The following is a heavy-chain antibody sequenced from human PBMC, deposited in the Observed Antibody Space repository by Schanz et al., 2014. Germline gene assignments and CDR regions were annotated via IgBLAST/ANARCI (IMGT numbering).Heavy chain of an antibody. V-gene: IGHV3-21*01. D-gene: IGHD5-18*01. CDR3: ARDGYRNGRPFDH. CDR1: GFIFTSYS. J-gene: IGHJ4*02. CDR2: ISSSSNYY. Sequence: EVQLVESGGGLVKSGGSLRLSCATSGFIFTSYSMHWVRQAPGKGLEWVSSISSSSNYYYYADSVKGRFTISRDAAKDSLFLQMTSLRAEDTAVYYCARDGYRNGRPFDHWGQGTRVTVSA.